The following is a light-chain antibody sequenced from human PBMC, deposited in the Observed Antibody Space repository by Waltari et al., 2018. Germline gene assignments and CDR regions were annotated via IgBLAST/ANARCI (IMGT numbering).Light chain of an antibody. CDR3: HVWDGKTVM. CDR1: NIGGGS. V-gene: IGLV3-21*03. Sequence: SSVLTQAPSVSAAPGKTATVTWGGDNIGGGSVHWYQQRPGRAPVLVVYLDCDRPSGIPDRFSGSKSGNAATLTISRVEAGDEADYYCHVWDGKTVMFGGGTKLTVL. CDR2: LDC. J-gene: IGLJ3*02.